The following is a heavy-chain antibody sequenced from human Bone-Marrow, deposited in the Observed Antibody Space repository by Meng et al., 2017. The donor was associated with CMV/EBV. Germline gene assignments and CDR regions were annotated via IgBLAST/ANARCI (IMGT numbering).Heavy chain of an antibody. J-gene: IGHJ6*02. CDR2: MNPKNGNT. D-gene: IGHD3-3*01. Sequence: ASVKVSCKTSGYTFTTYSINWVRQATGQGLEWMGWMNPKNGNTGYAQKFQGRVTMTRDTSTSTAYMELSSLRSEDTAVYYCARALSRFLANVWGQGTTVTVSS. CDR1: GYTFTTYS. V-gene: IGHV1-8*01. CDR3: ARALSRFLANV.